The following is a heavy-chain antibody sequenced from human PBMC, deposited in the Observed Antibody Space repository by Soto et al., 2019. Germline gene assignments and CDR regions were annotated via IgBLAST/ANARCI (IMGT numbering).Heavy chain of an antibody. D-gene: IGHD4-17*01. Sequence: ASVKVSCKASGYTFTSYAMHWVRQAPGQRLEWMGWINAGNGNTKYSQKFQGRVTITRDTSASTAYMELSSLRSEDTAVYYCARVGYGDYVVGWSFDLWGRGTLVTVSS. CDR3: ARVGYGDYVVGWSFDL. CDR1: GYTFTSYA. V-gene: IGHV1-3*01. CDR2: INAGNGNT. J-gene: IGHJ2*01.